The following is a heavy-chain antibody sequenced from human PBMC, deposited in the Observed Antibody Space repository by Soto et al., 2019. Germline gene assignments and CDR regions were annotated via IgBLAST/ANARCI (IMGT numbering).Heavy chain of an antibody. J-gene: IGHJ5*02. CDR2: IIPIFGTA. CDR3: ARYSYGYIWFDP. Sequence: SVEVSCKASGGTFSSYAISWVRQAPGQGLEWMGGIIPIFGTANYAQKFQGRVTITADESTSTAYMELSSLRSEDTAVYYCARYSYGYIWFDPWGQGTLVTVSS. CDR1: GGTFSSYA. D-gene: IGHD5-18*01. V-gene: IGHV1-69*13.